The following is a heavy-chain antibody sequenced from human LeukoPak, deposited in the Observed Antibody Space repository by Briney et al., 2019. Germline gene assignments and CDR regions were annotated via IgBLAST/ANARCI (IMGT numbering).Heavy chain of an antibody. J-gene: IGHJ4*02. D-gene: IGHD3-16*01. CDR2: INSGGSVI. Sequence: PGGSVRLLCEVCGLTFNSYEMKWLRQAPGEGLEGISYINSGGSVIYYADSVKGRFTISRNNAKKSLYLQMNSLRVEDTAFYYCVSAYGGLLDYWGQGTLVTVSS. CDR1: GLTFNSYE. V-gene: IGHV3-48*03. CDR3: VSAYGGLLDY.